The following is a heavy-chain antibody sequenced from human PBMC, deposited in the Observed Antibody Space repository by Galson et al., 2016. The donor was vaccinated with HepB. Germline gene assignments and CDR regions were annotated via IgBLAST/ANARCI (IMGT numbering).Heavy chain of an antibody. V-gene: IGHV3-23*01. CDR1: GFTFSSYA. Sequence: SLRLSCAASGFTFSSYAMSWVRQAPGKGLEWVSAISGSGVITYYADSVKGRFTISRDNSKNTLYLQMNSLRAEDTAVYYCAKDQKRSLLSPITVAGTDYWGQGTLVTVSS. J-gene: IGHJ4*02. CDR3: AKDQKRSLLSPITVAGTDY. D-gene: IGHD6-19*01. CDR2: ISGSGVIT.